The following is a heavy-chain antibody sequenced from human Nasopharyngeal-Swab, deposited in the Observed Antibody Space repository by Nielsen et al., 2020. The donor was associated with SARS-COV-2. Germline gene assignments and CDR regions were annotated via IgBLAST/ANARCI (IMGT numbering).Heavy chain of an antibody. CDR2: ISYDVSNK. CDR3: ARDRDRSSWYGYFQH. V-gene: IGHV3-30*03. J-gene: IGHJ1*01. CDR1: GFTFSSYG. Sequence: GESLKISCAASGFTFSSYGMHWVRQAPGKGLEWVAVISYDVSNKYYADSVKGRFTISRDNSKNTLYLQMNSLRAEDTAVYYCARDRDRSSWYGYFQHWGQGTLVTVSS. D-gene: IGHD6-13*01.